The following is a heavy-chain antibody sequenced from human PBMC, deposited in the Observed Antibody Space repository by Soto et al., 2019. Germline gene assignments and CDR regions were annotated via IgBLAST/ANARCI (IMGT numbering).Heavy chain of an antibody. J-gene: IGHJ4*02. CDR1: GFIFTSYG. Sequence: VQLVQSGGGVVQPGMSLRLSCETSGFIFTSYGIHWVRQAPGKGLEWVAVISYDGIDENYADSVKGRFAISRDKSKRTLYQKMNSLRDETTAVFYCAKHLMELPTPRPDSWGQGPLVTVPS. D-gene: IGHD2-8*01. CDR2: ISYDGIDE. V-gene: IGHV3-30*18. CDR3: AKHLMELPTPRPDS.